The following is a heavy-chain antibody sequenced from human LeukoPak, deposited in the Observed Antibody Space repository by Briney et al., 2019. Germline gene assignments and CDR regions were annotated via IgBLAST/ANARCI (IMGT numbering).Heavy chain of an antibody. CDR1: GGSISSYY. CDR2: IYYSGST. Sequence: SETLSLTCTVSGGSISSYYWSWIRQPAGKGLEWIGYIYYSGSTNYNPSLKSRVTISVDTSKNQFSLKLSSVTAADTAVYYCARHNGGYCSGGSCYSEFFFDYWGQGTLVTVSS. CDR3: ARHNGGYCSGGSCYSEFFFDY. D-gene: IGHD2-15*01. V-gene: IGHV4-59*08. J-gene: IGHJ4*02.